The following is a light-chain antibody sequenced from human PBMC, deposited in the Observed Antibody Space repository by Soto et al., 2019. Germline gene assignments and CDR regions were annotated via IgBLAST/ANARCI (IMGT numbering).Light chain of an antibody. Sequence: QSALTQPPSVSGSPGQSITISCTGTSSDTGTYNLVSWYQHYPGKAPKLMIYEGIKRPSGVSNRFSGSKSGNTAFLTISGLQAEDEADYYCWSYAGSGTDNYVFGSGTKVTVL. CDR1: SSDTGTYNL. V-gene: IGLV2-23*01. CDR3: WSYAGSGTDNYV. CDR2: EGI. J-gene: IGLJ1*01.